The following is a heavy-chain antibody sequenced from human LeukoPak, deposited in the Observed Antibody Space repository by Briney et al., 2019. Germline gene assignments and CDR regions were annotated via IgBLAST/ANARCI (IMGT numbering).Heavy chain of an antibody. V-gene: IGHV1-2*06. CDR3: ARDLTMDTAMAEVFDY. Sequence: GASVKVSCKASGYTFTGYYMHWVRQAPGQGLEWMGRINPNSGGTNYAQKFQGRVTMTRDTSISTAYMELSRLRSDDTAVYYCARDLTMDTAMAEVFDYWGQGTLVTVSS. D-gene: IGHD5-18*01. J-gene: IGHJ4*02. CDR1: GYTFTGYY. CDR2: INPNSGGT.